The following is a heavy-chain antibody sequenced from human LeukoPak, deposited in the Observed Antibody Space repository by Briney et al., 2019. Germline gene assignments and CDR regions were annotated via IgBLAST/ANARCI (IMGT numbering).Heavy chain of an antibody. CDR1: GGSISSSSYY. D-gene: IGHD4-17*01. V-gene: IGHV4-39*07. Sequence: PSETLSLTCTVSGGSISSSSYYWGWIRQPPGKGLEWIGSIYYSGSTYYNPSLKSRVTISVDTSKNQFSLKLSSVTAADTAVYYCARAMTTVTTLAYWGQGTLVTVSS. CDR3: ARAMTTVTTLAY. CDR2: IYYSGST. J-gene: IGHJ4*02.